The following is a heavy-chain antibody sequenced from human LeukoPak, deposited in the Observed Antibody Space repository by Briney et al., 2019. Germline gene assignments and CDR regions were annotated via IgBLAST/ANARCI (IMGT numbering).Heavy chain of an antibody. J-gene: IGHJ3*02. CDR3: ARDGYGGVYAFDI. CDR2: INPDSGGA. CDR1: GYTFTGYY. Sequence: ASVKVSCKASGYTFTGYYMHWVRQAPGQGLEWMGWINPDSGGANYAQKFQGRVTMTRDTSISTAYVELSRLRSDDTAVYYCARDGYGGVYAFDIWGQGTMVTVSS. V-gene: IGHV1-2*02. D-gene: IGHD4-23*01.